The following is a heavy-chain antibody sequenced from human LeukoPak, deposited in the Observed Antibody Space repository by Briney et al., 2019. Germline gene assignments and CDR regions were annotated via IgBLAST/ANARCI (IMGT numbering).Heavy chain of an antibody. Sequence: SETLSLTCTVSGGSISSYYWSWIRQPPGKGLEWIGYIYYSGSTNYNPSLKSRVTISVVTSKNQFSLKLSSVTAADTAVYYCARGIVVGPAAVDAFDIWGPGTMVTVSS. CDR2: IYYSGST. V-gene: IGHV4-59*01. D-gene: IGHD2-2*01. CDR3: ARGIVVGPAAVDAFDI. J-gene: IGHJ3*02. CDR1: GGSISSYY.